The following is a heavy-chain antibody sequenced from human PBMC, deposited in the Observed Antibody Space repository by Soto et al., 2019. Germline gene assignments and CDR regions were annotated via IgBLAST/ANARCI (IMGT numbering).Heavy chain of an antibody. J-gene: IGHJ6*02. D-gene: IGHD6-6*01. Sequence: SVKVSCKASGGTFSSYAISWVRQAPGQGLEWMGGIIPIFGTANYAQKFQGRVTITADESTSTAYMELSSLRSEDTAVYYCARDRVGQLLDYYYYGMDVWGQGTTVTVSS. CDR2: IIPIFGTA. V-gene: IGHV1-69*13. CDR3: ARDRVGQLLDYYYYGMDV. CDR1: GGTFSSYA.